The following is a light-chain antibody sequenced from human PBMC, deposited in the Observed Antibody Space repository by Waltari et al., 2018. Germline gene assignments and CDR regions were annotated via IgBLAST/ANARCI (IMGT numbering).Light chain of an antibody. CDR1: QSISY. CDR2: DAS. V-gene: IGKV3-20*01. Sequence: ESVLTQSQGTLSLSPGERSTLSCRASQSISYLAWYQQKGGQAPRLLIYDASRSTTGVPDRVSGSGSGTDFTLSISRLEPEDSAVYYCQQYGNSPVSVGGGTRVEIK. J-gene: IGKJ4*01. CDR3: QQYGNSPVS.